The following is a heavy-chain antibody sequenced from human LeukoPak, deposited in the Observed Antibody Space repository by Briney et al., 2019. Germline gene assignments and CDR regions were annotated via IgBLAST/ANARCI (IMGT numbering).Heavy chain of an antibody. CDR2: ISYEESNK. CDR3: ARDEAPPAYYYDSSGYGY. CDR1: GFTFKNFG. J-gene: IGHJ4*02. V-gene: IGHV3-30*03. Sequence: GGSLRLSCAASGFTFKNFGMHWVRQAPGKGLEWVAVISYEESNKYYGDSVKGRFSISRDNSKNTLYLQMNSLRAEDTAVYYCARDEAPPAYYYDSSGYGYWGQGTLVTVSS. D-gene: IGHD3-22*01.